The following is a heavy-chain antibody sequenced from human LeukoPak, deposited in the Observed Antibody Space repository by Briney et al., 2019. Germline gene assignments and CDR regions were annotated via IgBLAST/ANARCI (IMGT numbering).Heavy chain of an antibody. Sequence: ASVKVSCKASGYTFTSYGISWVRQAPGQGLEWMGWISAYNGNTNYAQKLQGRVTMTTDTSTSTAYMELRSLRSDDTAVYYCARGALLRYFDWLSSWDYWGQGTLVTVSS. CDR2: ISAYNGNT. CDR3: ARGALLRYFDWLSSWDY. V-gene: IGHV1-18*01. J-gene: IGHJ4*02. CDR1: GYTFTSYG. D-gene: IGHD3-9*01.